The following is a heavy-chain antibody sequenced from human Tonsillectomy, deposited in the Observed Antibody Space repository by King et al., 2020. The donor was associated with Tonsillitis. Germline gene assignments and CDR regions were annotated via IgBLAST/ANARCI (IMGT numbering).Heavy chain of an antibody. Sequence: QLQESGPGLVKPSQTLSLTCAVSGGSISSGGYSWSWIRQPPGKGLEWIGYIYYRGRTYNNPSLKSRVTISVDTSKNQFSLKLSTVTSADTAVYYCARTTADAFDIWGQGTMVTVSS. CDR1: GGSISSGGYS. D-gene: IGHD4-17*01. J-gene: IGHJ3*02. CDR3: ARTTADAFDI. V-gene: IGHV4-30-4*07. CDR2: IYYRGRT.